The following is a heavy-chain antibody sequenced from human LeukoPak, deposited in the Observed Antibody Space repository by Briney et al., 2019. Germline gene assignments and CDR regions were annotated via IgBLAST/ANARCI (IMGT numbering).Heavy chain of an antibody. Sequence: GGSLRLSCAASGFTFSSYVMHWVRQAPGKGLEWVSGISWNSGSIGYADSVKGRFTISRDNAKNSLYLQMNSLRAEDTAVYYCARDRRLLWFGPFDYWGQGTLVTVSS. CDR3: ARDRRLLWFGPFDY. CDR1: GFTFSSYV. J-gene: IGHJ4*02. D-gene: IGHD3-10*01. CDR2: ISWNSGSI. V-gene: IGHV3-9*01.